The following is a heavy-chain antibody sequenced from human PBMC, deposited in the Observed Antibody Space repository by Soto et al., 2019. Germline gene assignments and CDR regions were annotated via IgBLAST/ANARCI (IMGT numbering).Heavy chain of an antibody. CDR2: MNPNSGNT. D-gene: IGHD2-15*01. CDR3: ARDMARYCSGGSCYSGDY. CDR1: GDTFTSYD. V-gene: IGHV1-18*01. Sequence: GASVKVSCKASGDTFTSYDINWVRQATGQGLEWMGWMNPNSGNTNYAQKLQGRVTMTTDTSTSTAYMELRSLRSDDTAVYYCARDMARYCSGGSCYSGDYWGQGTLVTVSS. J-gene: IGHJ4*02.